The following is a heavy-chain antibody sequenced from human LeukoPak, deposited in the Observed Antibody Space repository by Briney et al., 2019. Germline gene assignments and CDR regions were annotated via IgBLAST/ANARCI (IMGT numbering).Heavy chain of an antibody. V-gene: IGHV3-23*01. Sequence: GGSLRLSCTASGFTFSGYAMHWVREAPTKGLEWVSGVSGSGSTYYTDSVKGRFTISRDNSKNTMYLQMDSLRAEDTAVYYCARSYGSGTYYNYFDYWGQGTLVTVSS. J-gene: IGHJ4*02. D-gene: IGHD3-10*01. CDR1: GFTFSGYA. CDR3: ARSYGSGTYYNYFDY. CDR2: VSGSGST.